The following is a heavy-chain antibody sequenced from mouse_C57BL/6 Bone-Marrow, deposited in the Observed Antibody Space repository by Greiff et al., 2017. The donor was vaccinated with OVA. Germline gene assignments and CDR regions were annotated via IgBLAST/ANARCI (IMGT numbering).Heavy chain of an antibody. CDR3: TRSYSNYGDVDY. CDR2: IDPETGGT. Sequence: VQLQQSGAELVRPGASVTLSCKASGYTFTDYEKHWVKQTPVHGLEWIGAIDPETGGTAYNQKFKGKAILTADKSSSTAYMELRSLTSEDSAVYYCTRSYSNYGDVDYWGQGTTLTVSS. D-gene: IGHD2-5*01. CDR1: GYTFTDYE. V-gene: IGHV1-15*01. J-gene: IGHJ2*01.